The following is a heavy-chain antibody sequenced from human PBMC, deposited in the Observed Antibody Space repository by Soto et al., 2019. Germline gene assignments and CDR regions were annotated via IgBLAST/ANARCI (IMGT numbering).Heavy chain of an antibody. J-gene: IGHJ6*02. CDR2: ISAYNGNT. D-gene: IGHD2-2*01. CDR3: AGDRYCSSTSSYFLTPSLYYYYYGMDV. CDR1: GYTFTSYG. Sequence: ASVKVSCKASGYTFTSYGISWVRQAPGQGLEWMGWISAYNGNTNYAQKLQGRVTMTTDTSTSTAYMELRSLRSDDTAAYYCAGDRYCSSTSSYFLTPSLYYYYYGMDVWGQGTTVTVSS. V-gene: IGHV1-18*04.